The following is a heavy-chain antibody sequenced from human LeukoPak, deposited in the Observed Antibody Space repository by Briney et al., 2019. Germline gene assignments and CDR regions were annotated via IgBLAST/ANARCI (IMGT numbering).Heavy chain of an antibody. CDR2: IYHSGST. J-gene: IGHJ6*03. CDR1: GGSISSGGYS. V-gene: IGHV4-30-2*01. CDR3: ARESSLRAAYCSSTSCSPYYYYMDV. D-gene: IGHD2-2*01. Sequence: SQTLSLTCAVSGGSISSGGYSWSWIRQPPGKGLEWIGYIYHSGSTYYNPSLKSRVTISVDRSKNQFSLKLSSVTAADTAVYYCARESSLRAAYCSSTSCSPYYYYMDVWGKGTTVTVSS.